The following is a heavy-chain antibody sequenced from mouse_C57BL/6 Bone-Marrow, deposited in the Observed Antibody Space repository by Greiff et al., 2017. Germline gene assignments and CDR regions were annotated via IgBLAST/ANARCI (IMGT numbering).Heavy chain of an antibody. J-gene: IGHJ1*03. V-gene: IGHV14-1*01. CDR3: INYYYGGSDWYFDV. CDR1: GFNITDYY. Sequence: VQLQQSGAELVRPGASVKLSCTASGFNITDYYMHWVKQRPEQGLVWIGRIDPDVGDTEYAPKFPGKATPTADTSSNTAYLQLYSQTSEDTAVYYCINYYYGGSDWYFDVWGTGTTVTVSS. D-gene: IGHD1-1*01. CDR2: IDPDVGDT.